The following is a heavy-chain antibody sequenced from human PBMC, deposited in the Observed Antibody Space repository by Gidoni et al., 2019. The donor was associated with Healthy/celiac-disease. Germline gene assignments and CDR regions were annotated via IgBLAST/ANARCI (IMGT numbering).Heavy chain of an antibody. D-gene: IGHD3-16*02. CDR2: INHSGST. J-gene: IGHJ4*02. CDR3: ARGQWGSYRF. V-gene: IGHV4-34*01. CDR1: GGSFSGYY. Sequence: VQLQQWGAGLLTPPETLALTCAVYGGSFSGYYWSWIRQPPGKGLEWIGEINHSGSTNYSPSLKSRVTISVDTSKNQFSLKLSSVTAADTAVYYCARGQWGSYRFGGQGTLVTVSS.